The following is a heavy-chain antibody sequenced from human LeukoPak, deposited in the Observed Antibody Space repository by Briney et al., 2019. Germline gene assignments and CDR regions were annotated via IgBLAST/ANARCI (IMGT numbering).Heavy chain of an antibody. V-gene: IGHV1-2*02. CDR2: INPNSGGT. CDR3: ARGMVRGVINF. Sequence: PSVKVSCKASGYTFTGYYMHWVRQAPGQGREWMGWINPNSGGTNDAQKFQGRVTMTRDTSSSTAYMELSRLRSDDTAVYYCARGMVRGVINFWGQGTLVTVSS. D-gene: IGHD3-10*01. CDR1: GYTFTGYY. J-gene: IGHJ4*02.